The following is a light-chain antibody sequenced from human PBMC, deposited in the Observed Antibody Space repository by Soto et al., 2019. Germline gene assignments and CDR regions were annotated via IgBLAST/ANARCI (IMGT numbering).Light chain of an antibody. Sequence: DIQMTQSPCTLSVSVGDRVTITCRASQSISSWLASYQQKPGKAPTRLIYKASTFKTGVPPSFSGSGSGTEFTLTISSLQTDEFATYYCQQHYSNSCTFGQGTKVDIK. CDR3: QQHYSNSCT. CDR2: KAS. V-gene: IGKV1-5*03. J-gene: IGKJ1*01. CDR1: QSISSW.